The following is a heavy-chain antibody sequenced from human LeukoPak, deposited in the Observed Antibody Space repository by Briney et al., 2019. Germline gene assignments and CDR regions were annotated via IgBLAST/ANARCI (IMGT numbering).Heavy chain of an antibody. Sequence: GGTLRLSCAASGFTFSSYWMSWVRQAPGKGLEWVANIKQDGSEKYYVDSVKGRFTISRDNAKNSLYLQMNSLRAENTAVYYCARDKIVGATHFDYWGQGTLVTVSS. CDR3: ARDKIVGATHFDY. CDR1: GFTFSSYW. V-gene: IGHV3-7*01. D-gene: IGHD1-26*01. J-gene: IGHJ4*02. CDR2: IKQDGSEK.